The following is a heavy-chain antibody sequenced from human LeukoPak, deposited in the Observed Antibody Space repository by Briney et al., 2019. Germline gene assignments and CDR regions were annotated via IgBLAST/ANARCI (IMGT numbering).Heavy chain of an antibody. CDR3: ARSPPEDYGDNDGWFDP. CDR2: IYASEST. V-gene: IGHV4-61*02. J-gene: IGHJ5*02. Sequence: PSETLSLTCTVSGDSISSGCYCWTWIRQPAGRGLEWIVRIYASESTNYNPFLKRPVTISVDTSKNQFSLKLNSVTAADTAVYYCARSPPEDYGDNDGWFDPWGQGRLVTVSS. CDR1: GDSISSGCYC. D-gene: IGHD4-17*01.